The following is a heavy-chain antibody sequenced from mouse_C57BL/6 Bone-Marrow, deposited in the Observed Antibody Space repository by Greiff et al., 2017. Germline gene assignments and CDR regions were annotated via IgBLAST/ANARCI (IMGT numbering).Heavy chain of an antibody. CDR3: ARLEFDGSSGDWYFDV. CDR1: GYTFTSYD. J-gene: IGHJ1*03. Sequence: QVTLKVSGPELVKPGASVKLSCKASGYTFTSYDINWVKQRPGQGLEWIGWIYPRDGSTKYNEKFKGKATLTVDTSSSTAYMGLHSLTSEDSAVYFCARLEFDGSSGDWYFDVWGTGTTVTVSS. V-gene: IGHV1-85*01. D-gene: IGHD1-1*01. CDR2: IYPRDGST.